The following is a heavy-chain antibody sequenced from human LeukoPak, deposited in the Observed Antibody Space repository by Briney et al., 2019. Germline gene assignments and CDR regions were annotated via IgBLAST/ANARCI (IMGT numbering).Heavy chain of an antibody. D-gene: IGHD3-16*01. CDR2: IGGDSGGI. CDR3: AKYIVARPFGVRAFDT. V-gene: IGHV3-23*01. J-gene: IGHJ4*02. Sequence: GGSLRLSCAASGFAFSDYAMSWVRQAPGMGLEWLAAIGGDSGGIQYADSVRGRFTVSRDNSKNTLYLQMTSLRAEDTALYYCAKYIVARPFGVRAFDTWGQGTLVTVSS. CDR1: GFAFSDYA.